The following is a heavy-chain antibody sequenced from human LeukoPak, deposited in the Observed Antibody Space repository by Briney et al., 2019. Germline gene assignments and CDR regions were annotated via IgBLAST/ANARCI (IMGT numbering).Heavy chain of an antibody. CDR3: AKDPRYSSGLFPSYLDY. D-gene: IGHD6-19*01. CDR1: GFNFSCYG. J-gene: IGHJ4*02. Sequence: GGSLRLSCAVSGFNFSCYGIHWVPQAPGKRLVGAEFIRYDGSNKYYADSVKGRFIISRDNSKNTLYLQMNSLRAEDTAVYYCAKDPRYSSGLFPSYLDYWGQGTLVTVSS. V-gene: IGHV3-30*02. CDR2: IRYDGSNK.